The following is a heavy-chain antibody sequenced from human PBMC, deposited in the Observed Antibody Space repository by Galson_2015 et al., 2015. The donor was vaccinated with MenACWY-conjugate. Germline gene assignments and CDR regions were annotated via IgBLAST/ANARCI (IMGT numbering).Heavy chain of an antibody. CDR2: ISGSGGST. CDR1: GFTFSSYR. J-gene: IGHJ4*02. CDR3: AKSGNWNYIQPFDS. V-gene: IGHV3-23*01. D-gene: IGHD1-7*01. Sequence: SLRLSCAASGFTFSSYRMNWVRQAPGKGLEWVSAISGSGGSTYYADSVKGRFTISRDNSKNTLYLQMNSLRAEDTAVYYCAKSGNWNYIQPFDSWGQGTLVTVSS.